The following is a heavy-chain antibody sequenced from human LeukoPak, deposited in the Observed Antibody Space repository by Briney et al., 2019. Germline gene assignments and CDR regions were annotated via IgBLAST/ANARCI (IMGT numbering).Heavy chain of an antibody. CDR2: ISANNGNT. Sequence: GASVKVSCKAFGYTFSSHGITWVRQAPGQGLEWMGWISANNGNTNYAQKLQGRVTVTTDTSTSIAYMELRSLRSDDTAVYYCAREGTAGRYYFDYWGQGTLVTVSS. CDR1: GYTFSSHG. V-gene: IGHV1-18*01. CDR3: AREGTAGRYYFDY. J-gene: IGHJ4*02. D-gene: IGHD3-10*01.